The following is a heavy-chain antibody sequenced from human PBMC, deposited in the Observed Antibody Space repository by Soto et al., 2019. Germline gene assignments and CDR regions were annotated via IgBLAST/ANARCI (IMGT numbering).Heavy chain of an antibody. CDR2: ISSSSGYT. CDR1: GFTFSDYY. CDR3: AKEYGRLDY. Sequence: GGSLRLSCAASGFTFSDYYMSWIRQAPGKGLEWVSYISSSSGYTNYADSVRGRFTISRDNAKNSLYLQMNSLRAEDTAVYYCAKEYGRLDYWGQGTLVTVSS. D-gene: IGHD4-17*01. V-gene: IGHV3-11*06. J-gene: IGHJ4*02.